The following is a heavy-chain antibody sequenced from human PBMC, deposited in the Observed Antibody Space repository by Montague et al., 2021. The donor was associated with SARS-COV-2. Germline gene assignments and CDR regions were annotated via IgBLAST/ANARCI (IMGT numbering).Heavy chain of an antibody. CDR3: ARLPYILPGYAYFDF. J-gene: IGHJ4*02. CDR2: IYYSGST. Sequence: SETLSLTCTVSGDSISNYYWSWIRRPPGKGLEWLGYIYYSGSTNYNPSLKSRVTISVDTSKNQFSPRLSSVTAADTAVYYCARLPYILPGYAYFDFWGQGSLVIVSS. V-gene: IGHV4-59*08. D-gene: IGHD3-9*01. CDR1: GDSISNYY.